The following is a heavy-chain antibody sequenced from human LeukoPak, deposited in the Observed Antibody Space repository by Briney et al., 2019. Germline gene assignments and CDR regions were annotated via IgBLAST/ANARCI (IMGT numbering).Heavy chain of an antibody. Sequence: GGSLRLSCAASGFTFSSNYMSWVRQTPGKGLEWVSVIHRGGSTYYSDSVKGRFTISRDNSKNTLYLQMNSLRAEDTAVYYCARDLLSGYPSYWGQGTLVTVSS. CDR1: GFTFSSNY. J-gene: IGHJ4*02. CDR2: IHRGGST. CDR3: ARDLLSGYPSY. D-gene: IGHD3-22*01. V-gene: IGHV3-66*01.